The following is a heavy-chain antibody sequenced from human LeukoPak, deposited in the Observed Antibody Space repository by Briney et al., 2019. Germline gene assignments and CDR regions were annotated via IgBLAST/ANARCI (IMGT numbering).Heavy chain of an antibody. CDR2: INPNSGGT. D-gene: IGHD3-22*01. CDR3: ARRGVYYDSSGYYYCFDY. V-gene: IGHV1-2*02. Sequence: ASVKVSCKASGYTFTGYYMHWVRQAPGQGLEWMGWINPNSGGTNYAQKFQGRVTMTRDTSISTAYMELSRLRSDDPAVYYCARRGVYYDSSGYYYCFDYWGQGTLVTVSS. CDR1: GYTFTGYY. J-gene: IGHJ4*02.